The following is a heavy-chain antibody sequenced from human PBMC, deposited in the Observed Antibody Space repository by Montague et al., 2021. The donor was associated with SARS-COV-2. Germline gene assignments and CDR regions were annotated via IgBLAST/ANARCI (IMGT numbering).Heavy chain of an antibody. Sequence: TRSLTCTVSGGSISSSSYYWGWIRQPPGKGLEWIGSINYSGSTYYNPSLKSRVTISVDTSKNQFSLKLSSVTAADTAVYYCARDQGYNWNYYYHYGMDVWGQGTTVTVSS. J-gene: IGHJ6*02. V-gene: IGHV4-39*07. CDR2: INYSGST. D-gene: IGHD1-20*01. CDR3: ARDQGYNWNYYYHYGMDV. CDR1: GGSISSSSYY.